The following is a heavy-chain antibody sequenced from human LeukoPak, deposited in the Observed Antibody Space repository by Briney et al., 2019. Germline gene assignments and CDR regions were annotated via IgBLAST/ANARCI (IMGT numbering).Heavy chain of an antibody. CDR2: TYYRSTWYN. Sequence: SQTLSLTFAISGDSVSITTTAWNWIRHSPSIGLEWLGRTYYRSTWYNDYAVSVRGRITVNPDTSKNQFSLHLNSVTPEDTAVYYCARRLTQYDCFDPWGQGILVTVSS. J-gene: IGHJ5*02. CDR3: ARRLTQYDCFDP. V-gene: IGHV6-1*01. D-gene: IGHD2-2*01. CDR1: GDSVSITTTA.